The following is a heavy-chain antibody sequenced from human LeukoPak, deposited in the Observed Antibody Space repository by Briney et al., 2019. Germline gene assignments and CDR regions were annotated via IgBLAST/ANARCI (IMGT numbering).Heavy chain of an antibody. CDR2: IIPILGIA. Sequence: GASVKVFCKASGGTFSSYAIRWVRQAPGQGLEWMGRIIPILGIANYAQKFQGRVTITADKSTSTAYMELSSLRSEDTAVYYCARGDSSSSFDYWGQGTLVTVSS. V-gene: IGHV1-69*04. CDR3: ARGDSSSSFDY. CDR1: GGTFSSYA. J-gene: IGHJ4*02. D-gene: IGHD6-6*01.